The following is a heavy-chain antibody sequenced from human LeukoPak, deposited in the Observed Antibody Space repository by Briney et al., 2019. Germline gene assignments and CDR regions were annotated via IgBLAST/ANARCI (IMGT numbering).Heavy chain of an antibody. CDR1: GGSISSSSYY. Sequence: PSETLSLTCTVSGGSISSSSYYWGWIRQPPGKGLEWIASIYYSGSTYYNPSFKSRVTISVDTSKNQLSLKLSSVTAADTAVYYCVTDETRRYCSSSGCHAFDYWGQGTLVTVSS. CDR3: VTDETRRYCSSSGCHAFDY. CDR2: IYYSGST. J-gene: IGHJ4*02. D-gene: IGHD2-2*01. V-gene: IGHV4-39*07.